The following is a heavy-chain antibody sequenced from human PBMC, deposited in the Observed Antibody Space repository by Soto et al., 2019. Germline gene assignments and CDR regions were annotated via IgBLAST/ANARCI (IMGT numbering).Heavy chain of an antibody. CDR3: AKDRRPNYYYGMAV. CDR1: GFTFSSYG. D-gene: IGHD6-25*01. Sequence: QVQLVESGGGVVQPGRSLRLSCAASGFTFSSYGMHCVRQAPGKGQEWVAGVLYDGSNKYYADSVKGRFTISRDNSKTTLYLQMNSLRAEDTAVYYCAKDRRPNYYYGMAVWGQGTTVTVSS. J-gene: IGHJ6*02. V-gene: IGHV3-30*18. CDR2: VLYDGSNK.